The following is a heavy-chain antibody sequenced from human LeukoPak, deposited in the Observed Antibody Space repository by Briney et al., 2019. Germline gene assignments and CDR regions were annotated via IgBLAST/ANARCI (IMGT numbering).Heavy chain of an antibody. Sequence: ASVKVSCKASGYTFTGYYMHWVRQAPGQGLEWMGWINPDSGGTDYAQKFQGRVTMTRDTSISTAYMELSRLRSDDTAIYYCARDYASLGSGDFDYWGQGTLVTVSS. V-gene: IGHV1-2*02. D-gene: IGHD3-10*01. CDR3: ARDYASLGSGDFDY. CDR2: INPDSGGT. J-gene: IGHJ4*02. CDR1: GYTFTGYY.